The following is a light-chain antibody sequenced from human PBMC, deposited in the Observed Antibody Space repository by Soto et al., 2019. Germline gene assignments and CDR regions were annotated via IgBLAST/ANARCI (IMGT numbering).Light chain of an antibody. CDR3: QSYDSSLSGSNWV. V-gene: IGLV1-40*01. J-gene: IGLJ3*02. CDR1: SSNIGAGYD. CDR2: GNN. Sequence: QSVLTQPPSVSGAPGQRVTISCTGSSSNIGAGYDVHWYQQLPGSAPKLLIYGNNNRPSGVPDRFSGSKSGTSASLAISGLQAEDEAGYYCQSYDSSLSGSNWVFGGGTKVTVL.